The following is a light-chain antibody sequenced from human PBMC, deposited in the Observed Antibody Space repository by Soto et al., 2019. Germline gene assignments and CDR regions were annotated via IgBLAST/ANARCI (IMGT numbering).Light chain of an antibody. V-gene: IGLV1-47*01. J-gene: IGLJ2*01. CDR2: GNN. Sequence: QSVLTQPPSASGTPGQWVTISCSGSSSNIGNKYVDWYQQVPGTTPKLLIYGNNQRPSGVPDRFSGSKSGTSASLASSGLLSEDEADYYCAAWDGRLSVVFGGGTKLTVL. CDR1: SSNIGNKY. CDR3: AAWDGRLSVV.